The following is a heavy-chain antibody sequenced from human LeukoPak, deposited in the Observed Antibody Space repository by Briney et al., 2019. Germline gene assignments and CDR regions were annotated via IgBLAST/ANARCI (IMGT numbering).Heavy chain of an antibody. CDR1: GYTFSSYW. CDR3: ARSTGATGPVDY. V-gene: IGHV5-51*01. Sequence: GESLKISCKVAGYTFSSYWIGWVRQMPGKGLEWMGIIYPGDSDTRYSPSFQGQVTISADKSITTAYLQWSSLKASDTAMYYCARSTGATGPVDYWGQGTLVTV. D-gene: IGHD2-8*02. J-gene: IGHJ4*02. CDR2: IYPGDSDT.